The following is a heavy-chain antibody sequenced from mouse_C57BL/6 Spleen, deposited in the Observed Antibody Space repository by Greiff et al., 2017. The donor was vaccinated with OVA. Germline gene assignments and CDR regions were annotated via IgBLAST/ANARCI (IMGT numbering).Heavy chain of an antibody. CDR2: IYPGSGST. D-gene: IGHD2-12*01. V-gene: IGHV1-55*01. CDR1: GYTFTSYW. J-gene: IGHJ4*01. Sequence: QVQLQQPGAELVKPGASVKMSCKASGYTFTSYWLTWVKQRPGQGLEWIGDIYPGSGSTNYNEKFKSKATLTVDTSSSTAYMQLSSLTSEDSAVYYCARTYSYYYAMDYWGQGTSVTVSS. CDR3: ARTYSYYYAMDY.